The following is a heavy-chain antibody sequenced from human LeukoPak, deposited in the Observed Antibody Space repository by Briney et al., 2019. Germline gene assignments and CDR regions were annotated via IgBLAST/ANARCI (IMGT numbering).Heavy chain of an antibody. CDR1: GFTFSDYY. J-gene: IGHJ1*01. D-gene: IGHD1-26*01. CDR2: ISSSGNTI. CDR3: ARSTRRDSEIALAEHFQH. V-gene: IGHV3-11*01. Sequence: PGGSLRLSCAASGFTFSDYYMSWIRQAPGKGLEWVSYISSSGNTIYYADSVKGRFTISRDNAKNSLYLQMNSLRAEDTAVYYCARSTRRDSEIALAEHFQHWGQGTLVTVSS.